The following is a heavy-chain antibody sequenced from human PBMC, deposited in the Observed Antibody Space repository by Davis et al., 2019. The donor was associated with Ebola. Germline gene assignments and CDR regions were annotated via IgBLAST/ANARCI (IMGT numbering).Heavy chain of an antibody. CDR1: GFTFRNYA. CDR2: VSHSERER. D-gene: IGHD3-3*01. Sequence: PGGSLRLSCVASGFTFRNYAMHWVRQAPGKGLEWVAVVSHSERERFYADSVKDRFTISRDNSENTLYLQMNSLTADDTSVYYCARAGFDEVLDYWGQGTPVTVSS. V-gene: IGHV3-30*04. CDR3: ARAGFDEVLDY. J-gene: IGHJ4*02.